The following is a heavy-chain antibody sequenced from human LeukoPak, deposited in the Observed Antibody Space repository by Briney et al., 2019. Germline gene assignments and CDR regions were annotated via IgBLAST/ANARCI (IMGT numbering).Heavy chain of an antibody. J-gene: IGHJ5*02. Sequence: GGSLRLSCAASGFTFSSYGMHWVRQAPGKGLEWVAVIWYDGSNKYYADSVKGRFTISRDNSKNTLYLQMNSLRAEDTAVYYCAKANVVAAMADWFDPWGQGTLVTVSS. V-gene: IGHV3-33*06. D-gene: IGHD2-15*01. CDR2: IWYDGSNK. CDR3: AKANVVAAMADWFDP. CDR1: GFTFSSYG.